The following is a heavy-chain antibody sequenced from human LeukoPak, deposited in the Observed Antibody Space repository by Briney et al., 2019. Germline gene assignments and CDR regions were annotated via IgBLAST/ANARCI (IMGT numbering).Heavy chain of an antibody. D-gene: IGHD4-17*01. CDR1: GFTFSSSA. J-gene: IGHJ5*02. CDR3: AKGPLYYYGDNAWFGP. V-gene: IGHV3-30*18. CDR2: VFSDGTYK. Sequence: GRSLTLSCAASGFTFSSSAMHWVRQAPGKGLEWVAVVFSDGTYKYYADSVKGRFTISRGNSKNMLFLQMNSLRAEDTAVYYCAKGPLYYYGDNAWFGPWGQGTLVTVSS.